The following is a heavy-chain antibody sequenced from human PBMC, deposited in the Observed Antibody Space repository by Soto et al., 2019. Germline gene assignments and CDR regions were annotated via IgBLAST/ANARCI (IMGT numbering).Heavy chain of an antibody. CDR2: ISYDGSNK. D-gene: IGHD3-10*01. Sequence: PGGSLRLSCAASGFTFSSHGMHWVRQAPGKGLEWVAVISYDGSNKYYADSVKGRFTISRDNSKNTLYLQMNSLRAEDTAVYYCAKDHGSGSYYNENDRRDYYYGMDVWGQGTTVTVSS. V-gene: IGHV3-30*18. CDR3: AKDHGSGSYYNENDRRDYYYGMDV. CDR1: GFTFSSHG. J-gene: IGHJ6*02.